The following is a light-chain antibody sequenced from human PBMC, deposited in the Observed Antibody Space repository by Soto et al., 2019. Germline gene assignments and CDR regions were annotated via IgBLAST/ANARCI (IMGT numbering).Light chain of an antibody. CDR3: QQRSSWPIT. CDR1: QSVSDK. Sequence: EVLMTQSPDTLYVSPGERVTLSCRASQSVSDKLAWYQQKPGQAPRLLISDASNRATGIPARFSGSGSGTDFTLTINSLEPEDFAVYYCQQRSSWPITFGQGTRLEIK. V-gene: IGKV3-11*01. J-gene: IGKJ5*01. CDR2: DAS.